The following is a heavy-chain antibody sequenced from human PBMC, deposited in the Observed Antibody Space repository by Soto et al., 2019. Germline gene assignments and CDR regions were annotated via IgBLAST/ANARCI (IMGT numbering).Heavy chain of an antibody. CDR3: VQYCSSTSCYL. Sequence: ASVKVSCKASGYTFTGYYMHWVRQAPGQGLEWMGWINPNSGGTNYAQKFQGRVTMTRDTSISTAYMELSRLRSDDTAVYYCVQYCSSTSCYLCGQATTVTVSS. CDR2: INPNSGGT. D-gene: IGHD2-2*01. CDR1: GYTFTGYY. V-gene: IGHV1-2*02. J-gene: IGHJ6*02.